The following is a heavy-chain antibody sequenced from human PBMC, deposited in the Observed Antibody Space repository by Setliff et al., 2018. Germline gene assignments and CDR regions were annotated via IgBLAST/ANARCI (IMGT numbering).Heavy chain of an antibody. V-gene: IGHV3-15*01. Sequence: LSLSCATSGFIFSNYYMTWVRQAPGKGLEWVGRIKSKTDGGTTDYAAPVEGRFTISRDDSRNTLSLQMNSLKTEDTAVYYCTTGATIWGQGTMVTVSS. CDR2: IKSKTDGGTT. CDR3: TTGATI. J-gene: IGHJ3*02. CDR1: GFIFSNYY.